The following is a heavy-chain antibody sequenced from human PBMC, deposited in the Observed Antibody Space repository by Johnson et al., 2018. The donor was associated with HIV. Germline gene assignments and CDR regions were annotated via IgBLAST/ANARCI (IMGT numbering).Heavy chain of an antibody. CDR2: SNSDGTST. CDR1: GLIFSRSW. J-gene: IGHJ3*02. Sequence: VQLVESGGGLIQPGGSLRLSCEASGLIFSRSWMHWVRQAPGKGLVWVSRSNSDGTSTSYADSVKGRFTISTDKAKNTLHLQMNSLRVEDTAVYYCAREWGVMTFGGVIPSNAFDIWGQGTMVTVSS. D-gene: IGHD3-16*01. V-gene: IGHV3-74*01. CDR3: AREWGVMTFGGVIPSNAFDI.